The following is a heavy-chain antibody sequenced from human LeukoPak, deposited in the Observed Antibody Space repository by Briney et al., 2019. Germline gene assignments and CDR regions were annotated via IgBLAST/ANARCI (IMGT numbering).Heavy chain of an antibody. J-gene: IGHJ4*02. Sequence: PTGGSLRLSCAASGFTFSSYAMSWVRQAPGKGPEWVSALSGSGGSTYYADSVKGRFTISRDNSKNTLYLQMNSLRAEDTAVYYCAKDGVSYYYDSSGYYYFDYWGQGTLVTVSS. V-gene: IGHV3-23*01. CDR2: LSGSGGST. CDR1: GFTFSSYA. CDR3: AKDGVSYYYDSSGYYYFDY. D-gene: IGHD3-22*01.